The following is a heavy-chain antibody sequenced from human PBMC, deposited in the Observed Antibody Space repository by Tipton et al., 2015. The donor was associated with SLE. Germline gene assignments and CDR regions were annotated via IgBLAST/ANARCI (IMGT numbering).Heavy chain of an antibody. CDR3: ARLAQSRLVDH. Sequence: TLSLTCTVSGGPISGYWWSWIRQPPGKGLECIGYTYYSGNTYYNPSLKSRVTMSLDTPKNQFSLNVNSLTAADTAVYYCARLAQSRLVDHWGQGTLVTVSS. CDR1: GGPISGYW. V-gene: IGHV4-59*12. J-gene: IGHJ4*02. CDR2: TYYSGNT.